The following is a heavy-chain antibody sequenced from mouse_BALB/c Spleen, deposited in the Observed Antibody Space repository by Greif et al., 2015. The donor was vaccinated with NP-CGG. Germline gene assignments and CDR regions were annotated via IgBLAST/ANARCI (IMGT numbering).Heavy chain of an antibody. CDR1: GYSITSDYA. CDR3: ARSIYYGSSLYYFDY. D-gene: IGHD1-1*01. V-gene: IGHV3-2*02. J-gene: IGHJ2*01. Sequence: ESGPGLVKPSQSLTLTCTVTGYSITSDYAWNWIRQFPGNKLEWMGYISYSGSTSYNPSLKNRISITRDTSKNQFFLQLNSVTTGDTATYYCARSIYYGSSLYYFDYWGQGTTLTVSS. CDR2: ISYSGST.